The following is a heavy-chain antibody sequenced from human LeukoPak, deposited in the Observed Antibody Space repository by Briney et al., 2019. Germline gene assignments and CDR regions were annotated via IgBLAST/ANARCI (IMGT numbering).Heavy chain of an antibody. CDR1: GFTFGSYA. CDR2: ISSSGGTR. CDR3: ARDWAAAGFDY. J-gene: IGHJ4*02. Sequence: GGSLRLSCAASGFTFGSYAMTWVRQAPGKGLEWVSYISSSGGTRYYADSVKGRFTISRNNAKNSLYLQMNSLRAEDTAVYYCARDWAAAGFDYWGQGTLVTVSS. V-gene: IGHV3-48*04. D-gene: IGHD6-13*01.